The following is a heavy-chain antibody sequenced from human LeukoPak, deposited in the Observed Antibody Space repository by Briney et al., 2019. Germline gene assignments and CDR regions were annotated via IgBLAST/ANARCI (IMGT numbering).Heavy chain of an antibody. D-gene: IGHD2-2*01. CDR1: GYTFTGYY. J-gene: IGHJ6*02. CDR2: INPNSGGT. Sequence: ASVKVSCKASGYTFTGYYMHWVRQAPGQGLEWMGWINPNSGGTNYAQKFQGRVTMTRDTSISTAYTELSRLRSDDTAVYYCARAKKYCSSTSCYDYYYYGMDVWGQGTTVTVSS. CDR3: ARAKKYCSSTSCYDYYYYGMDV. V-gene: IGHV1-2*02.